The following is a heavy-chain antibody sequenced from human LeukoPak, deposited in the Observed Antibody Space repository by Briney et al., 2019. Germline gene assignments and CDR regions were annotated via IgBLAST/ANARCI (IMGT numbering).Heavy chain of an antibody. CDR3: ARDSTMVRGVIWDYYYGMDV. Sequence: SVKVSCKASGYTFTDYYMHWVRQAPGQGLEWMGGIIPIFGTANYAQKFQGRVTITADKSTSTAYMELSSLRSEDTAVYYCARDSTMVRGVIWDYYYGMDVWGKGTTVTVSS. CDR2: IIPIFGTA. V-gene: IGHV1-69*06. D-gene: IGHD3-10*01. CDR1: GYTFTDYY. J-gene: IGHJ6*04.